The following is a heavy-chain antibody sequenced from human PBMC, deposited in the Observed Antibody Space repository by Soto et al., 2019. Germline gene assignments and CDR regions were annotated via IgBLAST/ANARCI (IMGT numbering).Heavy chain of an antibody. CDR3: ARVEYYYDSSGYYYNWFDP. V-gene: IGHV3-11*01. Sequence: GGSLRLSCAASGFTFSDYYMSWIRQAPGKGLEWVSYISSSGSTIYYADSVKGRFTISRDNAKNSLYLQMNSLRAEDTAVYYCARVEYYYDSSGYYYNWFDPWGQGTLVTVSS. CDR2: ISSSGSTI. CDR1: GFTFSDYY. D-gene: IGHD3-22*01. J-gene: IGHJ5*02.